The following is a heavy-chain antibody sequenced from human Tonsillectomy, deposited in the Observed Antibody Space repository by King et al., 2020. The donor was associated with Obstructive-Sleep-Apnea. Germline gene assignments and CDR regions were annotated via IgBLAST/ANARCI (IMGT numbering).Heavy chain of an antibody. V-gene: IGHV4-30-4*01. CDR3: ARAGGYFDWFHYYFDY. CDR1: GGSISSGDYY. D-gene: IGHD3-9*01. Sequence: VQLQESGPGLVKPSQTLSLTCTVSGGSISSGDYYWSWIRQPPGKGLEWIGYIYYSGSTYYNPSLKSRVTISVDTSKNQFSLKLSSVTAADTAVYYCARAGGYFDWFHYYFDYWGQGTLVTVSS. CDR2: IYYSGST. J-gene: IGHJ4*02.